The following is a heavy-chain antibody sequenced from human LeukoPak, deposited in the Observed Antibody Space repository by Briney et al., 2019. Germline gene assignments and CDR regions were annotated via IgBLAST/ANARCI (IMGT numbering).Heavy chain of an antibody. CDR1: GFTFSSYE. CDR3: ATSIAAASPGTIYMDV. J-gene: IGHJ6*03. CDR2: ISSSGSTI. V-gene: IGHV3-48*03. D-gene: IGHD6-13*01. Sequence: GGSLRLSCAASGFTFSSYEMNWVRQAPGKGLEWVSYISSSGSTIYYADSVKGRFTISRDNSKNTLYLQMNSLRAEDTAVYYCATSIAAASPGTIYMDVWGKGTTVTISS.